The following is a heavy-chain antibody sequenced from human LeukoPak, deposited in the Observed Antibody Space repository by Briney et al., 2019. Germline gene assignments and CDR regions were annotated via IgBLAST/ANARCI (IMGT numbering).Heavy chain of an antibody. CDR1: GFTFSSYA. D-gene: IGHD3-22*01. CDR2: ISYDGSNK. V-gene: IGHV3-30-3*01. J-gene: IGHJ1*01. CDR3: ANLGYYYDSSGKH. Sequence: PGGSLRLSCAASGFTFSSYAMHWVRQAPGKGLEWVAVISYDGSNKYYADSVKGRFTISRDNSKNTLYLQMNSLRAEDTAVYYCANLGYYYDSSGKHWGQGTLVTVSS.